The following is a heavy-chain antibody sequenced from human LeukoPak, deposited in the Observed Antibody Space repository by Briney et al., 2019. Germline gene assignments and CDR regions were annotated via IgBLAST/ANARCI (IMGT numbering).Heavy chain of an antibody. V-gene: IGHV4-39*01. J-gene: IGHJ6*03. CDR3: AKQRADYFYYYVDV. CDR2: IYYSETT. CDR1: GGSIGTTNYY. Sequence: SETLSLTCTVSGGSIGTTNYYWGWLRQPPGKGLEWIGSIYYSETTYDNPSLESRVTISIETSKNQFSLSLSSVTAADTAVYYCAKQRADYFYYYVDVWGKGTTVTVS. D-gene: IGHD3-9*01.